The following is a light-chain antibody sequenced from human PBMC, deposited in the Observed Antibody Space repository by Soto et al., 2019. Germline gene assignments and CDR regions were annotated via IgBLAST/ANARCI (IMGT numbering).Light chain of an antibody. V-gene: IGLV1-40*01. CDR1: SSNIGAGYD. Sequence: QSVLTQPPSVSGAPGQRVTISCTGTSSNIGAGYDVHWYQHLPGTAPKLPIYGNTIRPSGVPDRFSGSKSGTSASLAITGLQAEDEADYYCQSYDRSLRGYVFGQGTKVTVL. CDR3: QSYDRSLRGYV. CDR2: GNT. J-gene: IGLJ1*01.